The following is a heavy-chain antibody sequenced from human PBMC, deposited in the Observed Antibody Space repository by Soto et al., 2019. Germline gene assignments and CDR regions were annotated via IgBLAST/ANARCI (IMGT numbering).Heavy chain of an antibody. CDR1: GFTFGSYA. V-gene: IGHV3-23*01. Sequence: GGSLRLSCAASGFTFGSYAMSWVRQAPGKGLEWVSAISGSGGSTYYADSVKGRFTISRDNSKNTLYLQMNSLRAEDTAVYYCASLVVISYYFDYWGQGTLVTVSS. CDR2: ISGSGGST. J-gene: IGHJ4*02. CDR3: ASLVVISYYFDY. D-gene: IGHD3-22*01.